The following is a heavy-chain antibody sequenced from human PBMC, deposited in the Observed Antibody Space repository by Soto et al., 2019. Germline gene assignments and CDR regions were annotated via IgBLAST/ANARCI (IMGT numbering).Heavy chain of an antibody. D-gene: IGHD3-10*01. V-gene: IGHV3-7*01. Sequence: GGSLRLSCAASGFTFSSYWMSWVRQAPGKGLEWVANIKQDGSEKYYVDSVKGRFTISRDNTKNSLYLQMNSLRAEDTAVYYCARDAGFGYYYGMDVWGQGTTVTSP. CDR1: GFTFSSYW. CDR3: ARDAGFGYYYGMDV. J-gene: IGHJ6*02. CDR2: IKQDGSEK.